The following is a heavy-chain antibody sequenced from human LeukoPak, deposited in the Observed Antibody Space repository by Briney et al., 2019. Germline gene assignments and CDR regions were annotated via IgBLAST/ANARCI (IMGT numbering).Heavy chain of an antibody. J-gene: IGHJ6*02. D-gene: IGHD2-2*01. Sequence: GGSLRLSCAASGFTFSSYAMSWVRQAPGKGLEWVSAISGSGGSTYYADSVKGRFTISRDNSKNTLYLQMNSLRAEDTAVYYCAKEIGYCSSTSCWGSGSIIYYYYGMDVWAKGPRSPSP. V-gene: IGHV3-23*01. CDR3: AKEIGYCSSTSCWGSGSIIYYYYGMDV. CDR2: ISGSGGST. CDR1: GFTFSSYA.